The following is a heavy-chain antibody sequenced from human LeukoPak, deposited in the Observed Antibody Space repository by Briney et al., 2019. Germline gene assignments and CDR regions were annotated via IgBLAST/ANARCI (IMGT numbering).Heavy chain of an antibody. CDR2: ISYDGSNK. CDR3: ASGFRYFDY. V-gene: IGHV3-30-3*01. Sequence: GGSLRLSCAASGFTFSSYATHWVHQAPGKGLEWVAVISYDGSNKYYADSVKGRFTISRGNSKNTLYLQMNSLRAEDTAVYYCASGFRYFDYWGQGTLVTVSS. CDR1: GFTFSSYA. J-gene: IGHJ4*02.